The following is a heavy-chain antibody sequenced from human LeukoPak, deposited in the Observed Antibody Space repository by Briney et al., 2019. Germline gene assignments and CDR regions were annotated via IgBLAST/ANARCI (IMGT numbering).Heavy chain of an antibody. CDR2: IYTSGST. CDR1: GGSISSYY. CDR3: ARELSSGYPDAFDI. Sequence: SETLSLTCTVSGGSISSYYWSWIRQPAGKGLEWIGRIYTSGSTNYNPSLKSRVTMSVDTSKNQFSLKLSSVTAADTAVYYCARELSSGYPDAFDIWGQGTMVTVSS. J-gene: IGHJ3*02. V-gene: IGHV4-4*07. D-gene: IGHD3-22*01.